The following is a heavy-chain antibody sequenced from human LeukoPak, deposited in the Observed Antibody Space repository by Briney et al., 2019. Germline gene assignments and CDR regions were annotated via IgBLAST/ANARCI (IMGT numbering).Heavy chain of an antibody. CDR1: GGSLTSDY. V-gene: IGHV4-59*01. CDR3: ARGRYGGYFDC. CDR2: IENSGRT. Sequence: SETLSLTCIVSGGSLTSDYWSWLRQPPGKGLEWIGYIENSGRTEYNPSLMSRITISVDTSKIQFSLMLSPVTAADTAVYYCARGRYGGYFDCWGQGTLVTVSS. J-gene: IGHJ4*02. D-gene: IGHD4-23*01.